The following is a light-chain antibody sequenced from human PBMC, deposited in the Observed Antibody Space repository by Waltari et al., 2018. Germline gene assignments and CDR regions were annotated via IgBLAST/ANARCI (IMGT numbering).Light chain of an antibody. CDR3: QQSYSAPYT. CDR2: LAS. V-gene: IGKV1-39*01. CDR1: QNIASY. J-gene: IGKJ2*01. Sequence: DIEVTQSPSSLSASVGDRVTITCRTSQNIASYLKWYQQKAGSAHKFLVYLASDLERGVPSRFSGSGSGSHYTLTINSLQPEDFALYYCQQSYSAPYTFGQGTKLEIK.